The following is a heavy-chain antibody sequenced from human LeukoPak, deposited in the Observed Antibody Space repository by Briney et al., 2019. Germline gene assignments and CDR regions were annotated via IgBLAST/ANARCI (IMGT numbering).Heavy chain of an antibody. CDR1: GGTFSSYA. CDR3: AIAGAVAGTYDAFDI. J-gene: IGHJ3*02. V-gene: IGHV1-69*04. Sequence: GASVKVSCKASGGTFSSYAISWVRQAPGQGLEWMGRIIPILGIGNYAQKFQGRVTITADKSTSTAYMELSSLRSEDTAVYYCAIAGAVAGTYDAFDIWGQGTMVTVSS. D-gene: IGHD6-19*01. CDR2: IIPILGIG.